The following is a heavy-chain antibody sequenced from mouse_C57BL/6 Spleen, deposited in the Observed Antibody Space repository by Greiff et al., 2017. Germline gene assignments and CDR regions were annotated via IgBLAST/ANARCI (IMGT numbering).Heavy chain of an antibody. CDR3: ARESYYYGSRYWYFDV. V-gene: IGHV5-17*01. CDR2: ISSGSSTI. Sequence: EVQLVESGGGLVKPGGSLKLSCAASGFTFSDYGMHWVRQAPEKGLEWVAYISSGSSTIYYADTVKGRFTISRDNAKNTLFLQMTSLMSEDTAMYYCARESYYYGSRYWYFDVWGTGTTVTVSS. CDR1: GFTFSDYG. J-gene: IGHJ1*03. D-gene: IGHD1-1*01.